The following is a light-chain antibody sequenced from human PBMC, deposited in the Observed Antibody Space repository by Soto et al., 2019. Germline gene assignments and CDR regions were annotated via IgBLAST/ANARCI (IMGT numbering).Light chain of an antibody. CDR1: QSISSY. CDR3: QQSYSTLLA. J-gene: IGKJ4*01. V-gene: IGKV1-39*01. CDR2: AAS. Sequence: DIQMTQSPSSLSASVGDRVTITCRASQSISSYLNWYQQKPGKAPKLLVYAASNLQSGVPSRFSGSGSGTDFTLTISSLQPEDFATYSCQQSYSTLLAFGGGTKVEIK.